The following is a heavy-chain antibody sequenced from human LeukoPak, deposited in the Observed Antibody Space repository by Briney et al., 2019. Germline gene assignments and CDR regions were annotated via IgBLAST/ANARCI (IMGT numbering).Heavy chain of an antibody. D-gene: IGHD3-10*01. CDR2: IGSDGSKQ. CDR3: VTDGSGTSFPYYFES. J-gene: IGHJ4*02. CDR1: GFFFTSSG. V-gene: IGHV3-30*02. Sequence: PGGSLRLSCAASGFFFTSSGMNWVRQAPGKGLEWVTFIGSDGSKQYYADSVKGRFSISRDNSRNTVSLQMNSLRLEDTAVYYCVTDGSGTSFPYYFESWGQGTLVTVSS.